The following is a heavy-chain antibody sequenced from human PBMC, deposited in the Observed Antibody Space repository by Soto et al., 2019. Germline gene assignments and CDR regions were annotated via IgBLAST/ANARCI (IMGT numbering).Heavy chain of an antibody. CDR1: GGSISGYY. CDR2: IYYSGST. Sequence: PSETLSLTCTVSGGSISGYYWSWIRQPPWKGLEWIGYIYYSGSTNYNPSLKSRVTISVDTSKNQFSPKLSSVTAADTAVYYCARTYSNYAYYFYYMDFWGKGTTVTVSS. CDR3: ARTYSNYAYYFYYMDF. D-gene: IGHD4-4*01. V-gene: IGHV4-59*08. J-gene: IGHJ6*03.